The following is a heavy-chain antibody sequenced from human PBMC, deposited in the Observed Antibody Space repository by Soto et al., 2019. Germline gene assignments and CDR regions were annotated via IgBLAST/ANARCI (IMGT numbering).Heavy chain of an antibody. V-gene: IGHV3-23*01. CDR3: ARKSITGVDDYYYYGMDV. CDR1: GFTFSSYA. CDR2: ISGSGGST. Sequence: LRLPCAASGFTFSSYAMSWVRQAPGKGLEWVSAISGSGGSTYYADSVKGRFTISRDNSKNTLYLQMNSLRAEDTAVYYCARKSITGVDDYYYYGMDVWGQGTTVTVSS. J-gene: IGHJ6*02. D-gene: IGHD1-20*01.